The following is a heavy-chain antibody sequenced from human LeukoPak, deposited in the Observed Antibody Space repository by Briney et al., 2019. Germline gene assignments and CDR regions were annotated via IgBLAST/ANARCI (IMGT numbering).Heavy chain of an antibody. D-gene: IGHD2-2*01. Sequence: GGSLRLSCAASGFTFSSYEMNWVRQAPGKGLEWVSYISSSGSTIYCADSVKGRFTISRDNAKNSLYLQMNSLRAEDTAVYYCARDRRSKSSTSSTLKYWGQGTLVTVSS. V-gene: IGHV3-48*03. J-gene: IGHJ4*02. CDR1: GFTFSSYE. CDR2: ISSSGSTI. CDR3: ARDRRSKSSTSSTLKY.